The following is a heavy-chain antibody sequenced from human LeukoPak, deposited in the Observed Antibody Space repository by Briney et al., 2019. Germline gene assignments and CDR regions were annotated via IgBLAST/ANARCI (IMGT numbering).Heavy chain of an antibody. CDR3: ARGGIAGRAVYYYYMDV. D-gene: IGHD6-6*01. CDR2: ISAVGTYI. CDR1: GFTFRSYT. J-gene: IGHJ6*03. V-gene: IGHV3-21*01. Sequence: NPGGSLRLSCAASGFTFRSYTIHWVRQAPGKGLEWVSSISAVGTYIYYADSVKGRLTISRDNVEKSAYLELSGLTGQDTAIYYCARGGIAGRAVYYYYMDVWGKGTTVTVSS.